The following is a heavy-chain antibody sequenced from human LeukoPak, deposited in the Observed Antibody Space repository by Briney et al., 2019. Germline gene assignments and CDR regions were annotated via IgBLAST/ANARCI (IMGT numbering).Heavy chain of an antibody. V-gene: IGHV3-21*01. Sequence: GSLRLSCAASGFTFSSYSMDWVRQAPEKGLEWVSSISSSSSYIYYADSVKGRFTISRDNAKNSLYLQMNSLRAEDTAVYYCARGANSGSYPPHFDYWGQGTLVTVSS. D-gene: IGHD1-26*01. J-gene: IGHJ4*02. CDR1: GFTFSSYS. CDR2: ISSSSSYI. CDR3: ARGANSGSYPPHFDY.